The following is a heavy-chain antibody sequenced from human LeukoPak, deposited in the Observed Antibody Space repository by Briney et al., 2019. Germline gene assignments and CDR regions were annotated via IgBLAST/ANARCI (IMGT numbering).Heavy chain of an antibody. CDR2: IIPIFGTA. D-gene: IGHD2-2*01. V-gene: IGHV1-69*01. CDR1: GGTFGSYA. Sequence: PVKVSCKASGGTFGSYAISWVRQAPGQGLEWMGGIIPIFGTANYAQKFQGRVTITADESTSTAYMELSSLRSEDTAVYYCARGIVVVPPSPYYFDYWGQGTLVTVSS. CDR3: ARGIVVVPPSPYYFDY. J-gene: IGHJ4*02.